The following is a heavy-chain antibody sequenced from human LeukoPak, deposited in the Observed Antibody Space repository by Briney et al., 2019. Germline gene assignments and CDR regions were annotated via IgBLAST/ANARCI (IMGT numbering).Heavy chain of an antibody. Sequence: GGSLRLSCAASGFTFSDYYMTWIRQAPGKGLEWVSYMTSSGTTIYYADSVRGRLTISRDNAKKSLYLQMNSLRAEDTAVYYCARLEQYHRGHFYYYMDAWGKGTTVTVSS. D-gene: IGHD2-2*01. V-gene: IGHV3-11*01. J-gene: IGHJ6*03. CDR1: GFTFSDYY. CDR3: ARLEQYHRGHFYYYMDA. CDR2: MTSSGTTI.